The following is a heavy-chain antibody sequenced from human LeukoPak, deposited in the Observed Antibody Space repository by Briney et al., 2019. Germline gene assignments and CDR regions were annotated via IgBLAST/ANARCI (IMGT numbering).Heavy chain of an antibody. D-gene: IGHD4-11*01. J-gene: IGHJ4*02. CDR2: MNPNSGNT. V-gene: IGHV1-8*01. CDR3: ARGIRGSNYVALYYFDY. Sequence: ASVKVSCKASGYTFTSYDINWVRQATGQGLEWMGWMNPNSGNTGCAQKFQGRVTMTRNTSISTAYMELSSLRSEDTAVYYCARGIRGSNYVALYYFDYWGQGTLVTVSS. CDR1: GYTFTSYD.